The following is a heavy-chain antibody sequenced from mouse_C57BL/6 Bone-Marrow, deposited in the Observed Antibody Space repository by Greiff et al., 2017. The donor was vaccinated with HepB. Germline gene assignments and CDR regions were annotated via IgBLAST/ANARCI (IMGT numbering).Heavy chain of an antibody. V-gene: IGHV1-64*01. Sequence: QVQLQQPGAELVKPGASVKLSCKASGYTFTSYWMHWVKQRPGQGLEWIGMIHPNSGSTNYNEKFKSKATLTVDKSSSTAYMQLSRLTSEDSAVYYCASTTVDYFDYWGQGTTRTVSS. J-gene: IGHJ2*01. CDR1: GYTFTSYW. CDR3: ASTTVDYFDY. CDR2: IHPNSGST. D-gene: IGHD1-1*01.